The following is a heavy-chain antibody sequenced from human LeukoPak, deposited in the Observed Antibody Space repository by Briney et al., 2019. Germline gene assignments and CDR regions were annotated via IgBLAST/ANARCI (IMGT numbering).Heavy chain of an antibody. D-gene: IGHD3-10*01. Sequence: SETLSLTCTVSGGSISSSIYFWGWIRQPPGKGLEWIGSIHYSGSTYHDPSLKSRVTVSLDTSKNQFSLKPSSVTATDTAVYYCARQLYSSGSYYAPMDVWGKGTTVTISS. CDR2: IHYSGST. V-gene: IGHV4-39*01. CDR3: ARQLYSSGSYYAPMDV. J-gene: IGHJ6*03. CDR1: GGSISSSIYF.